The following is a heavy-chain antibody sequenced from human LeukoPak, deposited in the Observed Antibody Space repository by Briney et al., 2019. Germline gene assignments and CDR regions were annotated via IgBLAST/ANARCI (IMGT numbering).Heavy chain of an antibody. CDR1: GYTFTTYN. J-gene: IGHJ5*02. D-gene: IGHD3-3*01. CDR3: ARGGITIFSYTYFDP. V-gene: IGHV1-18*01. Sequence: ASVKVSCKASGYTFTTYNINWVRQAPGQGLEWMGWISGYNGNTNYAQKLQGRVTMTTDTSTSTAYMELRSLRSDDTAVYYCARGGITIFSYTYFDPWGQGTLVTVSS. CDR2: ISGYNGNT.